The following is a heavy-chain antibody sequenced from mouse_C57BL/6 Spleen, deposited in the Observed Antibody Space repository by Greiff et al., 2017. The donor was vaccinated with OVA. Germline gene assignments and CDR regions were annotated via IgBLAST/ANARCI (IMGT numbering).Heavy chain of an antibody. CDR1: GYTFTSYG. Sequence: VKLQESGAELARPGASVKLSCKASGYTFTSYGISWVKQRTGQGLEWIGEIYPRSGNTYYNEKFKGKATLTADKSSSTAYMELRSLTSEDSAVYFCARVTTVVDRWYFDVWGTGTTVTVSS. CDR3: ARVTTVVDRWYFDV. CDR2: IYPRSGNT. V-gene: IGHV1-81*01. D-gene: IGHD1-1*01. J-gene: IGHJ1*03.